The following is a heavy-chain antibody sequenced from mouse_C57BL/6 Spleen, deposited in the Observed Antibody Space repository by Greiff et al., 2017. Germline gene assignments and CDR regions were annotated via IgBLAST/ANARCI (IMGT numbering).Heavy chain of an antibody. V-gene: IGHV5-9-1*02. J-gene: IGHJ2*01. CDR1: GFTFSSYA. D-gene: IGHD1-1*01. CDR3: TREGITTVGGYFDY. Sequence: EVKLVESGEGLVKPGGSLKLSCAASGFTFSSYAMSWVRQTPEKRLEWVAYISSGGDYIYYADTVKGRFTISRDNARNTLYLQMSSLKSEDTAMYYCTREGITTVGGYFDYWGQGTTLTVSS. CDR2: ISSGGDYI.